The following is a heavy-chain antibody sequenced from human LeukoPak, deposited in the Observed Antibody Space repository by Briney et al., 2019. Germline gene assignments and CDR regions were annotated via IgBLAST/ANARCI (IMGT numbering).Heavy chain of an antibody. Sequence: GGSLRLSCAASGFTFSSYEMNWVRQAPGKGLQRVSYIGTSGRTIHYADSVKGRFTISRDNAKASLYLQMNSLRAEDTAVYYCARDPITMVRGADYGMDVWGKGTTVTVSS. CDR1: GFTFSSYE. CDR3: ARDPITMVRGADYGMDV. J-gene: IGHJ6*04. CDR2: IGTSGRTI. V-gene: IGHV3-48*03. D-gene: IGHD3-10*01.